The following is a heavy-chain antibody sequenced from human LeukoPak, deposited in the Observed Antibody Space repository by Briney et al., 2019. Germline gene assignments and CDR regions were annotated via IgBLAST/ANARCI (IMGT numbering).Heavy chain of an antibody. CDR3: ARLYCSGGSCYSVDY. Sequence: GGSLRLSCAASGFTFTNYAMSGVRQAPGMGLEWVSGISGSDSGTYYADSVKGRFTISRDNSRNTLYLQINSLRAEDTAVYYCARLYCSGGSCYSVDYWGQGTLVTVSS. CDR1: GFTFTNYA. V-gene: IGHV3-23*01. J-gene: IGHJ4*02. D-gene: IGHD2-15*01. CDR2: ISGSDSGT.